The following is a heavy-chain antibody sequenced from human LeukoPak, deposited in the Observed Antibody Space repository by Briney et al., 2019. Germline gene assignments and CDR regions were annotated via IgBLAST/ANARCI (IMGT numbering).Heavy chain of an antibody. Sequence: PGGSLRLSCAASGIPFSNYAMSWVWVRQAPGKGLEWVSAISGSSDNTYYADSVKGRFTISRDNSKHTLYLQMNSLRAEDTAVYYCAKLFDFYYYYMDVWGKGTTVTVSS. D-gene: IGHD2-21*01. J-gene: IGHJ6*03. V-gene: IGHV3-23*01. CDR1: GIPFSNYA. CDR2: ISGSSDNT. CDR3: AKLFDFYYYYMDV.